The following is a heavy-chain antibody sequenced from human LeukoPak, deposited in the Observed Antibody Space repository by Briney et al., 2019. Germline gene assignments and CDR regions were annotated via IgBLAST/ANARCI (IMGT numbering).Heavy chain of an antibody. CDR3: TRALMNYDILTGYSLPFDY. Sequence: GGSLRLSCTASGFTFGDYAMSWVRQAPGKGLEWVGFIRSKAYGWTTEYAASVKGRFTISRDDSKSIAYLQMNSLKTEDTAVYYCTRALMNYDILTGYSLPFDYWGQGTLVTVSS. J-gene: IGHJ4*02. V-gene: IGHV3-49*04. CDR1: GFTFGDYA. D-gene: IGHD3-9*01. CDR2: IRSKAYGWTT.